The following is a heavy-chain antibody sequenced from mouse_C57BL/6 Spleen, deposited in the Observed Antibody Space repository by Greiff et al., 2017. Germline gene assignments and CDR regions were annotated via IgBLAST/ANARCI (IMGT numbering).Heavy chain of an antibody. V-gene: IGHV1-63*01. CDR3: ARSGDYWYFDV. J-gene: IGHJ1*03. D-gene: IGHD3-1*01. Sequence: VKLQESGAELVRPGTSVKMSCKASGYTFTNYWIGWAKQRPGHGLEWIGDIYPGGGYTNYNEKFKGKATLTADKSSSTAYMQFSSLTSEDSAIYYCARSGDYWYFDVWGTGTTVTVSS. CDR1: GYTFTNYW. CDR2: IYPGGGYT.